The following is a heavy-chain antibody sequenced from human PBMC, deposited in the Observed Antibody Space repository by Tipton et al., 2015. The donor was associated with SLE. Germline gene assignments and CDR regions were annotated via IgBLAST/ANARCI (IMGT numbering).Heavy chain of an antibody. CDR1: GFTFSSYS. V-gene: IGHV3-21*01. J-gene: IGHJ2*01. Sequence: GSLRLSCAASGFTFSSYSMNWVRQAPGKGLEWVSSISSSSSYIYYADSVKGRFTTSRDNAKNSLYLQMNSLRAEDTAVYYCARALYCGGDCSPYWYFDLWGRGTLVTVSS. D-gene: IGHD2-21*01. CDR2: ISSSSSYI. CDR3: ARALYCGGDCSPYWYFDL.